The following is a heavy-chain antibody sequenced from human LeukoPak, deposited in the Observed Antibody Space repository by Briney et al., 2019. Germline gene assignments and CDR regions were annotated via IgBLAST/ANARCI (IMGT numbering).Heavy chain of an antibody. CDR1: GYTFSTST. J-gene: IGHJ4*02. Sequence: ASVKVSCKASGYTFSTSTISWVRQAAGQGLEWMGWINPKNGKTSYAQKFQDRVTMTENTSTSTAYMELSSLRSDDTAVYYCALISSWYYFDYWGQGTLVTVSS. V-gene: IGHV1-8*01. D-gene: IGHD6-13*01. CDR3: ALISSWYYFDY. CDR2: INPKNGKT.